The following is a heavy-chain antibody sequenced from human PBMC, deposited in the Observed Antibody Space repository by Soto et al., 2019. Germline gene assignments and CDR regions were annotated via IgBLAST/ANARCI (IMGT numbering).Heavy chain of an antibody. CDR3: TTAGGGMWCADY. D-gene: IGHD2-21*01. J-gene: IGHJ4*02. CDR2: GKSRSDGGTT. CDR1: GFTFRNGW. V-gene: IGHV3-15*01. Sequence: PGGTLRLSCAASGFTFRNGWMSWGRQAPGKGLEWVCRGKSRSDGGTTDYAAPVKGRFTVSRDDSQSTLSLQMDILKIENSAVYFCTTAGGGMWCADYWGQGTLVTVSS.